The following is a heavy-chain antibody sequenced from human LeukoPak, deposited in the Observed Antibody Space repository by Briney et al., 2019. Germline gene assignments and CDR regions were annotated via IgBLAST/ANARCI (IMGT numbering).Heavy chain of an antibody. J-gene: IGHJ3*02. CDR2: ISGSGGST. Sequence: GGSLRLSCAASGFTFSSYAMSWVRQAPGKGLEWVSAISGSGGSTYYADSVKGRFTISRDNSKNTLYLQMNSLRAEDTAVYYCAKVNEDIVVVPAAPLWAFDIWGQGTMVTVSS. V-gene: IGHV3-23*01. CDR1: GFTFSSYA. D-gene: IGHD2-2*01. CDR3: AKVNEDIVVVPAAPLWAFDI.